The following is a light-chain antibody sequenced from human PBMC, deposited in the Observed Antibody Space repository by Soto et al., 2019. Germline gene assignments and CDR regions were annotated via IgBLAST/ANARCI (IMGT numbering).Light chain of an antibody. CDR1: QSVRDSH. J-gene: IGKJ1*01. CDR3: PQYGSSPGT. Sequence: EIVLTQSPGTLSLSPGERATLSCRASQSVRDSHLAWYQQKPGQAPSLLIYETSSRATGIPDRFRGSGSGTEFALTITRVEPEDVAMYFCPQYGSSPGTFGQGTKVEI. V-gene: IGKV3-20*01. CDR2: ETS.